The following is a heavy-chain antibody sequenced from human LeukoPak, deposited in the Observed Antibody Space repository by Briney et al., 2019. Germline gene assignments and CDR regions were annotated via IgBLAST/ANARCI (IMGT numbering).Heavy chain of an antibody. CDR2: IIPIFGTA. V-gene: IGHV1-69*05. J-gene: IGHJ5*02. Sequence: SVKVSCKASGGTFSSYAISWVRQAPGQGLEWMGGIIPIFGTANYAQKFQGRVTITTDESTSTAYMELSSLRSEDTAVYYCARDLVPRYYYDSRGWFDPWGQGTLVTVSS. CDR1: GGTFSSYA. D-gene: IGHD3-22*01. CDR3: ARDLVPRYYYDSRGWFDP.